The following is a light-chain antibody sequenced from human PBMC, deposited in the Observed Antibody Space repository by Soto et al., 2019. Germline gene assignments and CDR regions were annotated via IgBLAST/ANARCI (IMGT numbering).Light chain of an antibody. CDR3: MQVAHFPRT. Sequence: DVVLTQTPLSSPVTLGQPASISCRSSQSLVYSDGNTYLGWRQQRPGQPPRLLIYQVSNRFSGVPDRFSGSGAGTDFTLKISRVEAEDVGVYYCMQVAHFPRTFGQGTKVEI. V-gene: IGKV2-24*01. CDR1: QSLVYSDGNTY. CDR2: QVS. J-gene: IGKJ1*01.